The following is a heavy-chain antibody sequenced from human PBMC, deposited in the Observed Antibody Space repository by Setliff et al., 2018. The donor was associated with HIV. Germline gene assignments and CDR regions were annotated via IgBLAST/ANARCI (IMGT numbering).Heavy chain of an antibody. CDR3: ARDHYISGTYYSGFDY. V-gene: IGHV4-4*07. D-gene: IGHD3-10*01. CDR1: TDSISSYF. Sequence: SETLSLTCTVSTDSISSYFWSWIRQPAGKGLEWIGRISASGSTNYNPSLKSRVTMSVDTSKNQFSLKLTSVTAADTAVYYCARDHYISGTYYSGFDYWGQGTLVTVSS. J-gene: IGHJ4*02. CDR2: ISASGST.